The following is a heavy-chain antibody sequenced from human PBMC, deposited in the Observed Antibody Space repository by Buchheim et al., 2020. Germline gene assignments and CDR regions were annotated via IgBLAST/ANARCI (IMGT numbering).Heavy chain of an antibody. CDR2: ISSYSGNT. D-gene: IGHD1-7*01. CDR3: ARGSGTTPTYYFGMDV. V-gene: IGHV1-18*01. Sequence: QVQLVQSGPEVKKPGASVKVSCKASGYTFNSYGISWVRQAPGQGLEWMGWISSYSGNTKFAQKLHGRVTLTTDTSTSTGYKELKSLRSDDTAVYYCARGSGTTPTYYFGMDVWGQGTT. CDR1: GYTFNSYG. J-gene: IGHJ6*02.